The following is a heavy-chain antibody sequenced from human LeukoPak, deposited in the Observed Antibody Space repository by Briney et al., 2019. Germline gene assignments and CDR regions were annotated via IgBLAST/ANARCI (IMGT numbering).Heavy chain of an antibody. CDR3: ARGYYDSSGYYQSPIFDY. CDR1: GYTFTSYG. CDR2: ISAYNGNT. Sequence: ASVKVSCKTSGYTFTSYGISWARQAPGQGLEWMGWISAYNGNTNYAQKLQGRVTMTRDTSISTAYMELSRLRSDDTAVYYCARGYYDSSGYYQSPIFDYWGQGTLVTVSS. D-gene: IGHD3-22*01. J-gene: IGHJ4*02. V-gene: IGHV1-18*01.